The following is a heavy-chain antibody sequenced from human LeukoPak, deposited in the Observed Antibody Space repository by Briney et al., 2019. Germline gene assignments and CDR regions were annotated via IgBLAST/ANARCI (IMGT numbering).Heavy chain of an antibody. V-gene: IGHV3-23*01. D-gene: IGHD6-13*01. CDR1: GFSFNSYA. CDR3: AKVDSSSWYFDSSGFDY. Sequence: GGSLTLSCAASGFSFNSYAMSWVRQAPGKGLEWVSGISGSGGSTYYADSVKGRFTISRDNSKNTLYLQMNSLRAEDTAGYHCAKVDSSSWYFDSSGFDYWGQGTLVTVSS. CDR2: ISGSGGST. J-gene: IGHJ4*02.